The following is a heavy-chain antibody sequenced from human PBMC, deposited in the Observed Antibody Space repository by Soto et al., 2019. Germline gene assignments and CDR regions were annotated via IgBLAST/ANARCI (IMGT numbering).Heavy chain of an antibody. D-gene: IGHD3-10*01. CDR3: ARELGYYGSGWDGMDV. CDR2: ISSSSSTI. J-gene: IGHJ6*02. CDR1: GFTFSSYS. Sequence: HPGGSLRLSCAASGFTFSSYSMNWVRQAPGKGLEWVSYISSSSSTIYYADSVKGRFTISRDNAKNSLYLQMNSLRDEDTAVYYCARELGYYGSGWDGMDVWGQGTTVTVSS. V-gene: IGHV3-48*02.